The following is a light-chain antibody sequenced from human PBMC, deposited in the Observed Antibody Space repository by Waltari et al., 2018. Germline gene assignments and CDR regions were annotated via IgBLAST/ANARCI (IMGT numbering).Light chain of an antibody. J-gene: IGLJ3*02. CDR3: LLWYSGARWV. CDR2: DTS. V-gene: IGLV7-46*01. CDR1: TGAVTSGHY. Sequence: QAVVTQEPSLTVSPGGTVTLPCGSSTGAVTSGHYPYWFQQKPGKVHRTLIYDTSTKHSWTPARCAGYLLGGNAALTLSGAQPEDEAEYYCLLWYSGARWVFGGGIEQSVL.